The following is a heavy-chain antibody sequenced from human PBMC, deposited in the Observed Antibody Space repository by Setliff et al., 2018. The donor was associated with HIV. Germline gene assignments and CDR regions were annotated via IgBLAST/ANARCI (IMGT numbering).Heavy chain of an antibody. CDR3: ASRTYYYDSNNFLREEGFDP. CDR1: GGSASNSRYY. Sequence: SETLSLTCTVSGGSASNSRYYWAWIRQPPGKGLEYIGSIHYNEKTYYNPSLKSRVTISIDTSKNQFSLNLTSVTAADTAVYYCASRTYYYDSNNFLREEGFDPWGQGTLVTVS. V-gene: IGHV4-39*01. D-gene: IGHD3-22*01. CDR2: IHYNEKT. J-gene: IGHJ5*02.